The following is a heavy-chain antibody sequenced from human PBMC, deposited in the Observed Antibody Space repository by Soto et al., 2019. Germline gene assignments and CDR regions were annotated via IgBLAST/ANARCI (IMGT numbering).Heavy chain of an antibody. CDR3: ARDTLRGVDYYYYYGMDV. J-gene: IGHJ6*02. Sequence: PSETLSLTCTVSGGSISSYYWSWIRQPPGKGLEWIGYIYYSGSTNYNPSLKSRVTISVDTSKNQFSLKLSSVTAADTAVYYCARDTLRGVDYYYYYGMDVWGQGTTVTFSS. CDR1: GGSISSYY. D-gene: IGHD4-17*01. CDR2: IYYSGST. V-gene: IGHV4-59*01.